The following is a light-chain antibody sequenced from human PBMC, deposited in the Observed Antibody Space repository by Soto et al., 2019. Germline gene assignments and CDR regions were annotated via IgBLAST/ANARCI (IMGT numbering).Light chain of an antibody. J-gene: IGKJ5*01. CDR3: QQCGSSPIT. Sequence: EIVLTQSPGTLSLSPWERATLSCRASQSVSSSYLAWYQQKPGQAPRLLIYGASSRATGIPERFSGSGSGTDFTLPISRLEPEDFAVYYCQQCGSSPITFGQGTRLEIK. CDR1: QSVSSSY. CDR2: GAS. V-gene: IGKV3-20*01.